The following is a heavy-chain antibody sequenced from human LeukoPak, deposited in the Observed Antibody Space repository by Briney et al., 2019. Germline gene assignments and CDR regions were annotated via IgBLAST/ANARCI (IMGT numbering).Heavy chain of an antibody. J-gene: IGHJ4*02. CDR1: GFTFDDYA. CDR2: ISWNSGSI. D-gene: IGHD5-18*01. Sequence: GGSLRLSCAASGFTFDDYAMHWVRQAPGKGLEWVSGISWNSGSIGYADSVKGRFTISRVNAKNSLYLQMNSLRAEDTALYYCAKDIEERGYSYGYDYWGQGTLVAVSS. V-gene: IGHV3-9*01. CDR3: AKDIEERGYSYGYDY.